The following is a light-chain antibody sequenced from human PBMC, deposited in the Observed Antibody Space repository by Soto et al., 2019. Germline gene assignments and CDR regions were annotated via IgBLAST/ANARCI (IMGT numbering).Light chain of an antibody. CDR1: QGISSY. CDR3: QSLNRYQLT. Sequence: DIQLTQSPSFLSASVGDRVTITCRASQGISSYLAWYQQKPGKAPKLLIYAASTLQSGVPSRFSGSGSGTEFTLTISSLQHEDFETYYCQSLNRYQLTLGPGTKRDI. J-gene: IGKJ3*01. CDR2: AAS. V-gene: IGKV1-9*01.